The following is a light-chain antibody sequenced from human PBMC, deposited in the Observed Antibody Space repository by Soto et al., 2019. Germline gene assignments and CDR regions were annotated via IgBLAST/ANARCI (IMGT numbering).Light chain of an antibody. CDR3: RSYAGSPYV. CDR1: SSDVGGYNY. J-gene: IGLJ1*01. Sequence: QSVLTQPRSVSGSPGQSATISCTGTSSDVGGYNYVSWYQQHPGKAPKLMIYDVSKRPSGVPDRFSGSKSGNTASLTISGLQAEDEADYYCRSYAGSPYVFGTGTKVTVL. CDR2: DVS. V-gene: IGLV2-11*01.